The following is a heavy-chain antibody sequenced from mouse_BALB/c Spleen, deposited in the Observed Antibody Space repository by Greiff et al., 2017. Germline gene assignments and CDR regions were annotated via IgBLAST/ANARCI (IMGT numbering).Heavy chain of an antibody. Sequence: EVQLQQSGPELVKPGASVKVSCKASGYAFTSYNMYWVKQSHGKSLEWIGYIDPYNGGTSYNQKFKGKATLTVDKSSSTAYMHLNSLTSEDSAVYYCARGGRYDVFYAMDYWGQGTSVTVSS. D-gene: IGHD2-14*01. V-gene: IGHV1S135*01. CDR2: IDPYNGGT. J-gene: IGHJ4*01. CDR1: GYAFTSYN. CDR3: ARGGRYDVFYAMDY.